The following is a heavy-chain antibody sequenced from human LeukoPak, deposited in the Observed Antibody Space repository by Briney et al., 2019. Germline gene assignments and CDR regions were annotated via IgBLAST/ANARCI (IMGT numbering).Heavy chain of an antibody. CDR3: ATDYYVSGSYYRLFY. Sequence: PGESLRLSCAASGFTFTTYWMSWVRQAPGKGLVWVSGINSDGGTTTYADSVKGRFTISRDNAKNTLYLQMNNLRAEDTAIYYCATDYYVSGSYYRLFYWGQGTLVTVSS. CDR2: INSDGGTT. J-gene: IGHJ4*02. D-gene: IGHD3-10*01. CDR1: GFTFTTYW. V-gene: IGHV3-74*01.